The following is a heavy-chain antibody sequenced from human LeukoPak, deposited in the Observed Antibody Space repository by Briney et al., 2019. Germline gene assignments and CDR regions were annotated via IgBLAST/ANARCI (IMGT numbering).Heavy chain of an antibody. Sequence: GGSLRLSCAASGFSVSSNYMSWVRQAPGKGLEWVSLIYSGGSTYYADSVKGRFTISTDNSKNTLFLQMNSLRAEDTAVYYCAGSDTIGYLPREWDYWYFDLWGRGTLVTVSS. J-gene: IGHJ2*01. V-gene: IGHV3-66*01. D-gene: IGHD3-22*01. CDR2: IYSGGST. CDR3: AGSDTIGYLPREWDYWYFDL. CDR1: GFSVSSNY.